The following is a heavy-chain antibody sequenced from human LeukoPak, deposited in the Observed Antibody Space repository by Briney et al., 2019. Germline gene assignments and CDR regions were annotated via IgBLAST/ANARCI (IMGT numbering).Heavy chain of an antibody. CDR3: ARGIGYSSS. V-gene: IGHV4-38-2*01. Sequence: PSETLSLTCAVSGYSISSGYYWGWLRQPPGKGLEWIGEINHSGSTNYNPSLKSRVTISVDTSKNQFSLKLSSVTAADTAVYYCARGIGYSSSWGQGTLVTVSS. J-gene: IGHJ4*02. D-gene: IGHD6-13*01. CDR2: INHSGST. CDR1: GYSISSGYY.